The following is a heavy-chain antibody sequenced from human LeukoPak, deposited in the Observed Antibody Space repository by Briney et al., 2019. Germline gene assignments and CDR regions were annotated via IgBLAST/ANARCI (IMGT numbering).Heavy chain of an antibody. V-gene: IGHV1-2*02. CDR1: GYTFTGYY. J-gene: IGHJ5*02. D-gene: IGHD2-21*02. CDR3: ARENVVVTDHNWFDP. Sequence: ASVKVSCKASGYTFTGYYMHWVRQAPGQGLEWMGWTNPNSGGTNYAQKFQGRVTMTRDTSISTAYMELSRLRSDDTAVYYCARENVVVTDHNWFDPWGQGTLVTVSS. CDR2: TNPNSGGT.